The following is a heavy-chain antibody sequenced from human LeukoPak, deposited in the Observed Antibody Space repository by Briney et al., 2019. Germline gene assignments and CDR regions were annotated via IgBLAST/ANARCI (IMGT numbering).Heavy chain of an antibody. CDR2: INPNSGGT. CDR3: ATPSYSSGWKYAFDI. CDR1: GYTFTGYY. Sequence: PSVKVSCTASGYTFTGYYMHWVRQAPGQGLEWMGWINPNSGGTNYAQKFQGRVTMTRDTSISTAYMELSRLRSDDTAVYYCATPSYSSGWKYAFDIWGQGTMVTVSS. J-gene: IGHJ3*02. V-gene: IGHV1-2*02. D-gene: IGHD6-19*01.